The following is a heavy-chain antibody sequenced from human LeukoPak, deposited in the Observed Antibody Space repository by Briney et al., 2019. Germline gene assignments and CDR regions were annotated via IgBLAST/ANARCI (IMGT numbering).Heavy chain of an antibody. D-gene: IGHD3-16*02. CDR2: ISAYNGNT. CDR1: GYTFTSYG. CDR3: ARVRPGSTYDYVWGSYRYEYYFDY. Sequence: ASVKASCKASGYTFTSYGISWVRQAPGQGLEWMGWISAYNGNTNYAQKLQGRVTMTTDTSTSTAYMELRSLRSDDTAVYYCARVRPGSTYDYVWGSYRYEYYFDYWGQGTLVTVSS. V-gene: IGHV1-18*01. J-gene: IGHJ4*02.